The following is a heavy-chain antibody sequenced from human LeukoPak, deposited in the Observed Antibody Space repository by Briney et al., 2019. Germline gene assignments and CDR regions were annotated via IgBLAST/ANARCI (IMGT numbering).Heavy chain of an antibody. CDR1: GGSISSSNW. CDR3: AKSNGYGLVDI. V-gene: IGHV4-4*02. J-gene: IGHJ3*02. Sequence: PSGTLSLTCAVSGGSISSSNWWRGVRPPPGKGLEWIGEIYHSGSTNYNPSLKSRVTISVDKTKNQFSLKLSSVTAADTAVYYCAKSNGYGLVDIWGQGTMVTVSS. D-gene: IGHD3-10*01. CDR2: IYHSGST.